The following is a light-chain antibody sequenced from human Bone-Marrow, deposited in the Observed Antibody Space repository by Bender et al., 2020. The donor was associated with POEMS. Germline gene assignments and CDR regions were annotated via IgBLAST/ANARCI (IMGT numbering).Light chain of an antibody. CDR2: ADD. CDR1: DLGDKY. V-gene: IGLV3-1*01. CDR3: QAWDRYTRI. Sequence: SYELTQPPSVSVSPGQTATIFCSGDDLGDKYISWYQQKTGQSPVLVIYADDKRSSGIPERFSGSNSGNTATLTISGAQAMDEADYYCQAWDRYTRIFGGGTKVTVL. J-gene: IGLJ2*01.